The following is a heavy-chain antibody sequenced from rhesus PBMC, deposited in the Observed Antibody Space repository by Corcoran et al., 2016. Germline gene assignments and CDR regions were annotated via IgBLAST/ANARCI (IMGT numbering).Heavy chain of an antibody. CDR1: GYFISSGYG. V-gene: IGHV4-127*01. D-gene: IGHD3-16*01. CDR3: ARDSGSFDY. CDR2: IGGSSGST. Sequence: QVQLQESGPGLVKPSETLSLTCAVSGYFISSGYGWSWVRQPPGKGLEWVGCIGGSSGSTNYNPSLKSRVTISKDTSQNQFSLKLSSVTAADTAVYYCARDSGSFDYWGQGVLVTVSS. J-gene: IGHJ4*01.